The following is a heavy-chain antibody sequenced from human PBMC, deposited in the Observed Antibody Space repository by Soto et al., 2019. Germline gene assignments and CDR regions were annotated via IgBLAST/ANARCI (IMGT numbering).Heavy chain of an antibody. CDR3: ARDPRSGYVSSGYYYTGAFDI. D-gene: IGHD3-22*01. J-gene: IGHJ3*02. CDR2: IYYSGST. CDR1: GGSISSGGYY. Sequence: QVQLQESGPGLVKPSQTLSLTCTVSGGSISSGGYYWSWIRQHPGKGLEWIGYIYYSGSTYYNPFLKSRVTXSXXXSXXQFSLKLSSVTAADTAVYYCARDPRSGYVSSGYYYTGAFDIWGQGTMVTVSS. V-gene: IGHV4-31*03.